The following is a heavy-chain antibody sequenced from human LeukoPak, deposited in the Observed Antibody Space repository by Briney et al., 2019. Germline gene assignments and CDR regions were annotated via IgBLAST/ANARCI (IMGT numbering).Heavy chain of an antibody. CDR2: VDTEDGDT. V-gene: IGHV1-69-2*01. CDR1: GYTFTDQF. J-gene: IGHJ5*01. Sequence: ASVKISCKASGYTFTDQFIHWMKQGPGKGLEWVGRVDTEDGDTVYTPQSGGRLKMTADTSAETAYMEVSNLRLDDTAVYYCATGTRRWFVSWGQATLVTVSS. CDR3: ATGTRRWFVS. D-gene: IGHD3/OR15-3a*01.